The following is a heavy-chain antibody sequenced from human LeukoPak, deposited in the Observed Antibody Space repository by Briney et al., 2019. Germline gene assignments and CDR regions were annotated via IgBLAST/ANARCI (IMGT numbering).Heavy chain of an antibody. CDR3: ARAALLWFGLDY. CDR1: GGSISRGGYS. CDR2: IYHSGST. V-gene: IGHV4-30-2*01. Sequence: PSETLSLTCAVSGGSISRGGYSWSWIRQPPGKGLEWIGYIYHSGSTYYNPSLKSRVTISVDRSKNQFSLKLSSVSAADTAVYYCARAALLWFGLDYWGQGTLVSVPS. D-gene: IGHD3-10*01. J-gene: IGHJ4*02.